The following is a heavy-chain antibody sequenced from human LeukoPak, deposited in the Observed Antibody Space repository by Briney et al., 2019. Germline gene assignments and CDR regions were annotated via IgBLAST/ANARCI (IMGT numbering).Heavy chain of an antibody. J-gene: IGHJ4*02. Sequence: SETLSLTCTVSGGSLFSYYWSWIRQPPGRGLEWIGYIYFSGSINYNPSLESRLTISVDTSKNQFSLKLSSVTAADTAVYYCARGGYYFDFWGQGALVTVSS. CDR1: GGSLFSYY. CDR2: IYFSGSI. V-gene: IGHV4-59*01. CDR3: ARGGYYFDF.